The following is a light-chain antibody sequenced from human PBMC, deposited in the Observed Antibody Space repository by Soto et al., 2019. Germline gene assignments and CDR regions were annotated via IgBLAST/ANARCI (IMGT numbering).Light chain of an antibody. Sequence: QSALTQSPSASASLGASVKLTCTLSSGHSSYAIAWHQQQPEKGPRYLMKLNSDGSHSKGDGIPDRFSGSSSGAERYLASSSLQSEDEADYYCQTWGSGIHVLFGGGTKLTVL. CDR3: QTWGSGIHVL. CDR1: SGHSSYA. J-gene: IGLJ2*01. CDR2: LNSDGSH. V-gene: IGLV4-69*01.